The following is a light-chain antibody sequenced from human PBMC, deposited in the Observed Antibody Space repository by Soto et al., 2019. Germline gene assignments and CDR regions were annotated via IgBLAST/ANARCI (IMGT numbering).Light chain of an antibody. J-gene: IGLJ3*02. CDR2: DVS. Sequence: QPVLTQPASVSGSPGQSIAISCTGTSSDVGGYNYVSWYQQHPGKTPNPMIYDVSNRPSGVSNRFSGSKSGNTASLTISGLQAEDEADYYCSSYTSSSTWVFGGGTKLTVL. CDR3: SSYTSSSTWV. V-gene: IGLV2-14*01. CDR1: SSDVGGYNY.